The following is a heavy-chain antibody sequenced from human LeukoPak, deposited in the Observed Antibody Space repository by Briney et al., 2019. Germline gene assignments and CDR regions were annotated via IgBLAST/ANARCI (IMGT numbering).Heavy chain of an antibody. CDR3: ARDRRYYGSGSYGY. CDR2: IIPILGIA. D-gene: IGHD3-10*01. Sequence: SVKVSCKASGGTFSSYAISWVRQAPGQGLEWMGRIIPILGIANYAQKFQGRVTITADKSTSTAYMELSSLRSDDTAVYYCARDRRYYGSGSYGYWGQGTLVTVSS. V-gene: IGHV1-69*04. J-gene: IGHJ4*02. CDR1: GGTFSSYA.